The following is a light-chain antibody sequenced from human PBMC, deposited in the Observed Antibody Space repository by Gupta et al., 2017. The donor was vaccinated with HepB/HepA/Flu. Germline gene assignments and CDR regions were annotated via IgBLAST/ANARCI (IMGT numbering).Light chain of an antibody. Sequence: EIVLTQSPATLSLSPGERATLSCRASQSVSSYLAWYQQKPGQAPRLLIYDASNRDTGIPARFSGSGSGKDLTLTISSLELEDFAGYYCQQLSNWPPATFGGGTKVEMK. V-gene: IGKV3-11*01. CDR3: QQLSNWPPAT. J-gene: IGKJ4*01. CDR1: QSVSSY. CDR2: DAS.